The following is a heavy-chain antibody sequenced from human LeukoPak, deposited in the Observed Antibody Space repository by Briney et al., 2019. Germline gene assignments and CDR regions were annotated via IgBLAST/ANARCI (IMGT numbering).Heavy chain of an antibody. Sequence: GGSLRLSCAASGFTFSTFAMIWVRQPPGKGLEWVSSIFPSGGEIHYADSVRGRFTISRDNSKSTLSLQMNSLRAEDTAVYYCAKDAVGWELLSAFDIWGQGTMVTVSS. CDR3: AKDAVGWELLSAFDI. J-gene: IGHJ3*02. CDR2: IFPSGGEI. CDR1: GFTFSTFA. D-gene: IGHD1-26*01. V-gene: IGHV3-23*01.